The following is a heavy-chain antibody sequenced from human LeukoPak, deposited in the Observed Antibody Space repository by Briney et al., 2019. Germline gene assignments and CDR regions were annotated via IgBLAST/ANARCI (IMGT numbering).Heavy chain of an antibody. J-gene: IGHJ5*02. V-gene: IGHV4-59*01. CDR2: IYYSGST. CDR1: GDSISNSY. D-gene: IGHD3-3*01. Sequence: PSETPSLTCTVSGDSISNSYWSWIRQPPGKGLEWIGCIYYSGSTNYNPSLRSRVTISLDTSKNHFSLKLSSVTAADTAVYYCARLFGVVPNGFDPWGAGTLVTVSS. CDR3: ARLFGVVPNGFDP.